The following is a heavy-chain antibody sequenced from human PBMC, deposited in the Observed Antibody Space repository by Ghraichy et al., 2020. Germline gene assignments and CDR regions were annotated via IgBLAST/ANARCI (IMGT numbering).Heavy chain of an antibody. J-gene: IGHJ3*02. CDR1: GGSISTYY. V-gene: IGHV4-59*01. Sequence: SETLSLTCTVSGGSISTYYWSWIRQPPGEGLEWIGYIYYSGSTNYNPSLKSRLTISVDTSKKQFSLRLSSVTAADTAVYYCARSMVRGGIDAFDIWGQGTMVTVSS. D-gene: IGHD3-10*01. CDR3: ARSMVRGGIDAFDI. CDR2: IYYSGST.